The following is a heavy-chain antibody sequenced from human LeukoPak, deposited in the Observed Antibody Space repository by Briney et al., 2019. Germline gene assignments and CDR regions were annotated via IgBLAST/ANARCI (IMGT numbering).Heavy chain of an antibody. V-gene: IGHV3-21*01. D-gene: IGHD3-9*01. CDR3: ASLPFTYCDILAPPRWFDP. CDR1: GFTFSSYS. CDR2: ISSSSSYI. J-gene: IGHJ5*02. Sequence: GGSLRLSCAASGFTFSSYSMNWVRQAPGKGLEWVSSISSSSSYIYYADSVKGRFTISRDNAKNSLYLQMNSLRAEDTAVYYCASLPFTYCDILAPPRWFDPWGQGTLVTISS.